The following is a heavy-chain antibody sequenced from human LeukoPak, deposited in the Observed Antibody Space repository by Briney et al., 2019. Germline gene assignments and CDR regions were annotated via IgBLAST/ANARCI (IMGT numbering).Heavy chain of an antibody. CDR1: GFTVSSNY. D-gene: IGHD6-13*01. Sequence: GGSLRLSCAASGFTVSSNYMSWVRQAPGKGLEWVSVIYSGGSTYYADSVKGRFTISRDNSKNTLYLQMNSLRAEDTAVYYCARVGQQLVYYFDYWGQGTLVTVSS. J-gene: IGHJ4*02. CDR2: IYSGGST. V-gene: IGHV3-53*01. CDR3: ARVGQQLVYYFDY.